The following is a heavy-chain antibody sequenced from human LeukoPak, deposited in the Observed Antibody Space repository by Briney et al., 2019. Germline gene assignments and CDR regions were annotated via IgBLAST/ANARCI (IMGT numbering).Heavy chain of an antibody. D-gene: IGHD5-24*01. Sequence: GGSLRLSCAASGFTFSSYSMNWVRQAPGKGLEWVSSISSSSSYIYYADSVKGRFTISRDNAKNSLYLQLNSLRAEDTAVYYCARDRRDGYRRQWGRVLAFDIWGQGTMMAVSS. CDR2: ISSSSSYI. V-gene: IGHV3-21*01. CDR1: GFTFSSYS. CDR3: ARDRRDGYRRQWGRVLAFDI. J-gene: IGHJ3*02.